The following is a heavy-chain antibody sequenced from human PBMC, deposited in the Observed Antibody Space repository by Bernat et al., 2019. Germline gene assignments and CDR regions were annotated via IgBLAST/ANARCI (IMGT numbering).Heavy chain of an antibody. CDR2: INHSGST. J-gene: IGHJ4*02. Sequence: QVQLQQWGAGLLKPSETLSLTCAVYGGSFSGYYWSWIRQPPGKGLEWIGEINHSGSTNYNPSLKSRVTISVDTSKNQFSLKLSSVTAADTAVYYCARGGPRKRASYFDYWGQGTLVTVSS. V-gene: IGHV4-34*01. D-gene: IGHD1-26*01. CDR3: ARGGPRKRASYFDY. CDR1: GGSFSGYY.